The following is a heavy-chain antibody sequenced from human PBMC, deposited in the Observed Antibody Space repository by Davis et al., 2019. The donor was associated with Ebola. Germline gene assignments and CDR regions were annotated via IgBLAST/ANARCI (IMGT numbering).Heavy chain of an antibody. CDR1: GFPFSTYV. Sequence: PGGSLRLSCAASGFPFSTYVMHWVRQAPGRGLEYVSAISSSGGSTYYANSVKGRFIISRDNSKNTLFLQMGSLRAEDMAVYFCARVTTYFDFWSGLDVWGQGTTVTVSS. J-gene: IGHJ6*02. CDR3: ARVTTYFDFWSGLDV. CDR2: ISSSGGST. V-gene: IGHV3-64*01. D-gene: IGHD3-3*01.